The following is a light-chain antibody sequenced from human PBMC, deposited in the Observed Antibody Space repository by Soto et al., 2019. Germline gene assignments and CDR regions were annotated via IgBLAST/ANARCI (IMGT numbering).Light chain of an antibody. CDR2: GVR. CDR1: SSDVGSHNF. J-gene: IGLJ3*02. Sequence: QSALTQPASVSGSPGQSITISCTVTSSDVGSHNFVSWYQQHPGKAPKLMIYGVRERPSGVSNRFSGSKSGNTASLTISGLQAEDEADYYCCSAAGSLTWVFGGGTKLTVL. V-gene: IGLV2-23*02. CDR3: CSAAGSLTWV.